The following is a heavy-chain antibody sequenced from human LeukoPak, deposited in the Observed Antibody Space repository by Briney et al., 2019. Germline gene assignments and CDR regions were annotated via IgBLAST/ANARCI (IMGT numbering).Heavy chain of an antibody. CDR1: GGSFSGYY. CDR2: INHSGST. J-gene: IGHJ4*02. CDR3: ARGTSDGMLDY. Sequence: SETLSLTCAVYGGSFSGYYWSWIRQPPGKGLEWIGEINHSGSTNYNPSLKSRVTIPVDTSKNQFSLKLSSVTAADTAVYYCARGTSDGMLDYWGQGTLVTVSS. V-gene: IGHV4-34*01.